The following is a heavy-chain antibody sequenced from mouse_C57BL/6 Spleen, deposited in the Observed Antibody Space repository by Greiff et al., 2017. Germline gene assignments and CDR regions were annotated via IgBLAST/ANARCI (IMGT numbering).Heavy chain of an antibody. Sequence: VQLKQPGAELVKPGASVKLSCKASGYTFTSYWMHWVKQRPGQGLEWIGMIHPNSGSTNYNEKFKSKATLTVAKSSSTAYMQLSSLTSEDSAVYCCASDDIYYYSMDYWGQGTSVTVSS. V-gene: IGHV1-64*01. D-gene: IGHD2-3*01. CDR2: IHPNSGST. CDR3: ASDDIYYYSMDY. J-gene: IGHJ4*01. CDR1: GYTFTSYW.